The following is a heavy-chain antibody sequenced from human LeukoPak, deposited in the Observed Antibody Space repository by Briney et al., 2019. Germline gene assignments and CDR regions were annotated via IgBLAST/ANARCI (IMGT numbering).Heavy chain of an antibody. Sequence: VGGLRLSCAASGFTFSSYWMHWVRQAPGKGLVWVSRINSDGSSTSYADSVKGRFTISRDNAKNTVYLQMNSLRAEDTAVYYCVSFYETYWGRGTPATVSS. J-gene: IGHJ4*02. CDR2: INSDGSST. CDR3: VSFYETY. D-gene: IGHD2/OR15-2a*01. V-gene: IGHV3-74*01. CDR1: GFTFSSYW.